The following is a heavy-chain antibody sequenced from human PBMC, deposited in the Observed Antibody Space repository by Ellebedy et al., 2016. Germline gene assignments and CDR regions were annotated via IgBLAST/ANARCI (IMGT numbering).Heavy chain of an antibody. CDR2: IYYSGST. D-gene: IGHD6-19*01. J-gene: IGHJ6*02. Sequence: SETLSLTXTVSGGSISSYYWSWIRQPPGKGLEWIGYIYYSGSTNYNPSLKSRVTISVDTSKNQFSLKLSSVTAADTAVYYCARGCTGSGWYDYYYYYGMDVWGQGTTVTVSS. CDR1: GGSISSYY. CDR3: ARGCTGSGWYDYYYYYGMDV. V-gene: IGHV4-59*01.